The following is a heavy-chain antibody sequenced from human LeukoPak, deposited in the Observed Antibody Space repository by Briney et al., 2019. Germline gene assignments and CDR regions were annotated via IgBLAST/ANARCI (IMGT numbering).Heavy chain of an antibody. D-gene: IGHD2-8*01. CDR2: INPSGGST. CDR3: ARDYCTNGVCYPWTD. J-gene: IGHJ4*02. Sequence: GASVKVCCKASGYTFTSYYMHWVRQAPGQGLEWMGIINPSGGSTSYAQKFQGRVTMTRDTSTSTVYMELSSLRSEDTAVYYCARDYCTNGVCYPWTDWGQGTLVTVSS. CDR1: GYTFTSYY. V-gene: IGHV1-46*01.